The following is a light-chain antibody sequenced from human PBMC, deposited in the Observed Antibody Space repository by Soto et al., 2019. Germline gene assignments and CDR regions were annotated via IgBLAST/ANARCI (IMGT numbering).Light chain of an antibody. CDR3: QQRSNWPRT. Sequence: EIVLTQSQATLSLSPGERATLSCRASQSVSSYLAWYQQKPGQAPRLLIYDASNRATGIPARFSGSGSGTDFTLTISSLEPEDFAVYYCQQRSNWPRTFGQGTRLAI. CDR2: DAS. V-gene: IGKV3-11*01. CDR1: QSVSSY. J-gene: IGKJ5*01.